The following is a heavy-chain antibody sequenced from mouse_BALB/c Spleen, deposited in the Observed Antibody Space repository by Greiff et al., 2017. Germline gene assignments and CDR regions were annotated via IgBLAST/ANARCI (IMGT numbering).Heavy chain of an antibody. CDR3: ARDYYGYNYAMDY. J-gene: IGHJ4*01. CDR1: GFSLTSYG. D-gene: IGHD1-2*01. Sequence: QVQLKESGPGLVAPSQSLSITCTVSGFSLTSYGVHWVRQPPGKGLEWLGVIWAGGSTNYNSALMSRLSISKDNSKSQVFLKMNSLQTDDTAMYYCARDYYGYNYAMDYWGQGTSVTVSS. CDR2: IWAGGST. V-gene: IGHV2-9*02.